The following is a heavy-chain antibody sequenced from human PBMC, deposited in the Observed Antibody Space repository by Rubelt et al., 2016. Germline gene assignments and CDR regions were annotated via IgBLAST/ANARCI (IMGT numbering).Heavy chain of an antibody. J-gene: IGHJ4*02. Sequence: QVQLVQSGAEVKKPGASVKVSCKASGYTFTGYYMHWVRQAPGQGLEWMGWINPNSGGKNYAQKVQGRVTMTRDTSIRTAYMELSRLRSDDTAGYYCARVASGGHSSGYLFDYWGQGTLVTVSS. D-gene: IGHD3-22*01. CDR2: INPNSGGK. CDR3: ARVASGGHSSGYLFDY. CDR1: GYTFTGYY. V-gene: IGHV1-2*02.